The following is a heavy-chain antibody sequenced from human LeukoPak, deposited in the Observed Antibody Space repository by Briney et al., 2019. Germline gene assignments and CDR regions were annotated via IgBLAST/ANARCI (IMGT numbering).Heavy chain of an antibody. Sequence: GGSLRLSCAASGFTFSSYWMSWVRQAPGKGLEWVALIWYDGSNKYYTDSVKGRLTISRDNSKDTLFLQMNSLRAEDTAVYYCAREGPRGNSQFDYWGQGTLVTVSS. CDR3: AREGPRGNSQFDY. V-gene: IGHV3-33*08. J-gene: IGHJ4*02. CDR1: GFTFSSYW. CDR2: IWYDGSNK. D-gene: IGHD4-23*01.